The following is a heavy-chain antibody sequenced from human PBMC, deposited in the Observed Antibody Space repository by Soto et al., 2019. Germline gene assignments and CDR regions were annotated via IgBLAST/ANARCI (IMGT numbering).Heavy chain of an antibody. D-gene: IGHD6-19*01. J-gene: IGHJ4*02. V-gene: IGHV3-15*07. CDR3: ATGVAVAGFDY. CDR2: IKSKTDGGTT. CDR1: GFTFSNAW. Sequence: EVQLVESGGGLVKPGGSLRLSCAASGFTFSNAWMNWVRQAPGKGLEWVGRIKSKTDGGTTDYAAPVKGRFTISRDDSNNTLYLQMNSLKTEDTAVYYCATGVAVAGFDYWGQGTLVTVSS.